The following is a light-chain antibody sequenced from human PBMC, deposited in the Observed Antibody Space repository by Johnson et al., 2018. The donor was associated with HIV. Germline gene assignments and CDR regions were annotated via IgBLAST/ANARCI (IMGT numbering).Light chain of an antibody. CDR2: DNN. V-gene: IGLV1-51*01. Sequence: QPVLTQPPSVSAAPGQKVTISCSGSSSNIGNNYVSWYQQLPGTAPKLLIYDNNKRPSGIPDRFSGSKSGTSDTLGITGLQTGDEADYSCGTWARSLSDAPCVFGTGTKVTVL. CDR3: GTWARSLSDAPCV. CDR1: SSNIGNNY. J-gene: IGLJ1*01.